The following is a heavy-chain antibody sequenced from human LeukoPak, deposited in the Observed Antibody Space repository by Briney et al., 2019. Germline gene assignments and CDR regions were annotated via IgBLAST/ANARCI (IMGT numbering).Heavy chain of an antibody. CDR3: VREARGYHYTYFDY. CDR1: GFTLGSHD. J-gene: IGHJ4*02. D-gene: IGHD5-18*01. V-gene: IGHV3-13*01. Sequence: GGSLRLSCTASGFTLGSHDMHGVRQSPGQGLEGVAAVSSGFHAFFADSVQGRFTVSREDARNSLYLQMNSLRAGDTAVYYCVREARGYHYTYFDYWGQGTLVTVSS. CDR2: VSSGFHA.